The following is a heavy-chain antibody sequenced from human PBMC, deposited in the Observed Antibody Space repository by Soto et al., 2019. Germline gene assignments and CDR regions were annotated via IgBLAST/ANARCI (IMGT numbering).Heavy chain of an antibody. CDR2: ISGSGGST. J-gene: IGHJ4*02. V-gene: IGHV3-23*01. CDR1: GFTFSSYA. D-gene: IGHD5-18*01. CDR3: AKAGRGYSYGYRYY. Sequence: EVQLLESGGGLVQPGGSLRLSCAASGFTFSSYAMSWVRQAPGKGLEWVSAISGSGGSTYYADSVKGRFTISRDNSKNTLYLQMNSRRAEDTAVYYCAKAGRGYSYGYRYYWGQGTLVTVSS.